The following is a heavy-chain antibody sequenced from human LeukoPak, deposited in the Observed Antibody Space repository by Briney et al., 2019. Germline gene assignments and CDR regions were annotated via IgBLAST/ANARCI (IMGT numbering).Heavy chain of an antibody. CDR3: TTSRGWGSGWYGPHCFDY. CDR2: IKYKSGGDIT. Sequence: GGSLRLSCAASGFTFSNAWMSWVRQAPGKGLEWVGHIKYKSGGDITDYAAHVKGRFTISRDDSKNTLYLQMNSLKTEDTAVYYCTTSRGWGSGWYGPHCFDYWGQGTLVTVSS. J-gene: IGHJ4*02. CDR1: GFTFSNAW. D-gene: IGHD6-19*01. V-gene: IGHV3-15*01.